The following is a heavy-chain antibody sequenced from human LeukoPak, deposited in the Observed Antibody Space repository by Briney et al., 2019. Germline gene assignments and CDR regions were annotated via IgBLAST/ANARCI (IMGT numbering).Heavy chain of an antibody. Sequence: SVKVSCKASGGTFSSYAISWVRQAPGQGLEWMGGIIPIFGTANYAQKFQGRVTITADESASTAYMELSSLRSEDTAVYYCASHSSSWLGERYWFDPWGQGTLVTVSS. V-gene: IGHV1-69*13. CDR2: IIPIFGTA. CDR3: ASHSSSWLGERYWFDP. D-gene: IGHD6-13*01. J-gene: IGHJ5*02. CDR1: GGTFSSYA.